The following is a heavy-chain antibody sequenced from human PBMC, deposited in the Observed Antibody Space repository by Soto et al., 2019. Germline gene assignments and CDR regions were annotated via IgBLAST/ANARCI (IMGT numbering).Heavy chain of an antibody. CDR2: INHSGST. Sequence: KPSETLSLTCAVYGGSFSGYYWSWIRQPPGKGLEWIGEINHSGSTNYNPSLKSRVTISVDTSKNQFSLKLSSVTAADTAVYYCARTMYYYDSSGYDYWGQGTLVTVSS. D-gene: IGHD3-22*01. CDR1: GGSFSGYY. V-gene: IGHV4-34*01. CDR3: ARTMYYYDSSGYDY. J-gene: IGHJ4*02.